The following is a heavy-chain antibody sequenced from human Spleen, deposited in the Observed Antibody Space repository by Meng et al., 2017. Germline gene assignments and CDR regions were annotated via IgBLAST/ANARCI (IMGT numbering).Heavy chain of an antibody. CDR3: AKDLSSSGDEYWGFDY. CDR2: ISASGDST. D-gene: IGHD5-12*01. Sequence: GESLKISCAASGFMFYNYAMSWVRQAPGKGLEWVSSISASGDSTYYGDSVKGRFTISRDNAKNTLYLQMIYLGAEDTAVYYCAKDLSSSGDEYWGFDYWGRGTLVTVSS. J-gene: IGHJ4*02. CDR1: GFMFYNYA. V-gene: IGHV3-23*01.